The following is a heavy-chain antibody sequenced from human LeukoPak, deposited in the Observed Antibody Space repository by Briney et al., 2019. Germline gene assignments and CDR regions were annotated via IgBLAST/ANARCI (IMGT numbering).Heavy chain of an antibody. V-gene: IGHV1-18*01. CDR1: GYTFTSYG. Sequence: EASVKVSWKASGYTFTSYGISWVRQAPGQGLEWMGWISAYNGNTNYAQKLQGRVTMTTDTSTSTAYMELRSLRSDDTAVYYCARDLKVYDFWSGYYPDAFDIWGQGTMVTVSS. CDR2: ISAYNGNT. J-gene: IGHJ3*02. D-gene: IGHD3-3*01. CDR3: ARDLKVYDFWSGYYPDAFDI.